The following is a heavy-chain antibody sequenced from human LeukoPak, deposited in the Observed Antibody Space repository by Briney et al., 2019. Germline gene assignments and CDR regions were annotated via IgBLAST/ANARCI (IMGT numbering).Heavy chain of an antibody. CDR1: GFTVSSNY. D-gene: IGHD1-1*01. V-gene: IGHV3-66*01. CDR3: AREYTKGWFDP. J-gene: IGHJ5*02. CDR2: IYSGGST. Sequence: PGGSLRLSCAASGFTVSSNYMSWVRQAPGQGLEWVSVIYSGGSTYYATSVKARFTISRDNSKNTLYLQMNSLRAEDTAVYYCAREYTKGWFDPWGQRTLVTVSS.